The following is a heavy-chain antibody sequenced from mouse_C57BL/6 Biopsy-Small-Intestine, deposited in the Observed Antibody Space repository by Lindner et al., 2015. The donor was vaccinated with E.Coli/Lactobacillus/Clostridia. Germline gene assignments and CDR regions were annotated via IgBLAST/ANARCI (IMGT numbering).Heavy chain of an antibody. J-gene: IGHJ4*01. CDR3: ARGLDLVN. CDR1: GYTFNNFE. V-gene: IGHV1-84*02. D-gene: IGHD4-1*01. CDR2: MNPKNGST. Sequence: SVKVSCKASGYTFNNFEINWVRQAPGQGLEWMGWMNPKNGSTGYAQKLKGRVNMTRDTSITTAYMELTSPRSDDTGVYFCARGLDLVNWGQGTLVTVSS.